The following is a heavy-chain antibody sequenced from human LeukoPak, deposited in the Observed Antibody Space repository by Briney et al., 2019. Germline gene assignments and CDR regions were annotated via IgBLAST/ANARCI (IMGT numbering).Heavy chain of an antibody. D-gene: IGHD6-13*01. J-gene: IGHJ4*02. CDR1: GFTVSSNY. Sequence: GXXLXXSXAASGFTVSSNYMSWVRQAPGXXGEGGSSISSSSSYIYYADSVKGRFTISRDNAKTSLYLQMNSLRAEDTAVYYCARDKPQVKQPGIAAAAPDYWGQGTLVTVSS. V-gene: IGHV3-21*01. CDR3: ARDKPQVKQPGIAAAAPDY. CDR2: ISSSSSYI.